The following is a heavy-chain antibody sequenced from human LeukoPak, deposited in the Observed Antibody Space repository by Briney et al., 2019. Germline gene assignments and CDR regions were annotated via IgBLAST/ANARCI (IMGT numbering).Heavy chain of an antibody. Sequence: SETLSLTCTVSGGSISSYYWSWIRQPAGKGLEWIGRIYASGSTNYNPSLKSRVTISVDTSKNQFSLKLSSVTAADTAVYYCAGTELVGMNFDYWGQGTLVTVSS. CDR1: GGSISSYY. CDR3: AGTELVGMNFDY. V-gene: IGHV4-4*07. D-gene: IGHD2-21*01. J-gene: IGHJ4*02. CDR2: IYASGST.